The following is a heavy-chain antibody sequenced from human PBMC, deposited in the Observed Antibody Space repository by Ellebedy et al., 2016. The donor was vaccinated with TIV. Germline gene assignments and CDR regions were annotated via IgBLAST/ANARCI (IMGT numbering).Heavy chain of an antibody. Sequence: PGGSLRLSCAASGFTFSNYWMSWVRQAPGKGLEWVANIKQDGSETYYVYSVKGRFTISRDNAKNSLYLQMNSLRADDTAVYYCARSPYTGYSDLGFDYWGQGSLVTVSS. D-gene: IGHD2-2*02. V-gene: IGHV3-7*01. CDR3: ARSPYTGYSDLGFDY. CDR2: IKQDGSET. CDR1: GFTFSNYW. J-gene: IGHJ4*02.